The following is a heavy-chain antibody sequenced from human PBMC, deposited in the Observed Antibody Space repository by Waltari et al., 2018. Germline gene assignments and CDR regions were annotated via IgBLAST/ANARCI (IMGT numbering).Heavy chain of an antibody. CDR1: GGSFSTYA. V-gene: IGHV1-69*05. CDR3: ARGGLYGQQLLESAFEI. Sequence: QVQLVQSGAEVKKPGSSVKVSCKASGGSFSTYALPWLRQAPGQGLEWMGGIIPMFETANYAQKFQERVTITTDGSMTTAYMELSSLTSEDTAVYYCARGGLYGQQLLESAFEIWGQGTKVTVAS. CDR2: IIPMFETA. D-gene: IGHD6-13*01. J-gene: IGHJ3*02.